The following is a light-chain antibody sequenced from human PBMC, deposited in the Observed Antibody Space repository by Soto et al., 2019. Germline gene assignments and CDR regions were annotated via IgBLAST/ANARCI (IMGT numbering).Light chain of an antibody. Sequence: QSALTQPASVSGSPGQSITISCTGTSSDIGTYNQVSWYQQHPGKAPKVMIYDVSNRPSGVSNRFSGSKSGNTASLTISGLQAEDEADYYCSSHASRSTLIFGGGTQLTVL. CDR3: SSHASRSTLI. V-gene: IGLV2-14*03. CDR1: SSDIGTYNQ. J-gene: IGLJ2*01. CDR2: DVS.